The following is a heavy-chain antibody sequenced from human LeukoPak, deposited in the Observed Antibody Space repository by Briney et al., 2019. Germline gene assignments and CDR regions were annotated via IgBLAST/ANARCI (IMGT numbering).Heavy chain of an antibody. CDR1: GYTFTGYY. D-gene: IGHD1-1*01. Sequence: GASVKVSCKASGYTFTGYYMHWVRQAPGQGLEWMGWINTKTGKPTYAQGFTGRFVFSLDTSVSTTHLQINNLQAEDTAVYYCTRDALEVLNYWGQGTPVTVSS. J-gene: IGHJ1*01. CDR3: TRDALEVLNY. V-gene: IGHV7-4-1*02. CDR2: INTKTGKP.